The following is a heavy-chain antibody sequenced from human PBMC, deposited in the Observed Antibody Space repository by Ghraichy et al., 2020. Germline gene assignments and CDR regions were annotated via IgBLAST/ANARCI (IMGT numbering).Heavy chain of an antibody. CDR1: AYTFTGYY. J-gene: IGHJ4*02. V-gene: IGHV1-2*02. CDR2: INPNSGGT. Sequence: ASVKVSCKASAYTFTGYYMHWVRQAPGQGLEWMGSINPNSGGTNYAQKFQGRVTMTRDTSISTAYMELSRLRSDDTAVYYCARDVRNYYDSSGFDYWGQGTLVTVSS. CDR3: ARDVRNYYDSSGFDY. D-gene: IGHD3-22*01.